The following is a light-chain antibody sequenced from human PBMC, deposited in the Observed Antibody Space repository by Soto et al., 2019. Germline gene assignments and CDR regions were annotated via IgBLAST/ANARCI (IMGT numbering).Light chain of an antibody. CDR3: ATYNNSLTGYV. CDR1: NSDIGNNK. V-gene: IGLV1-44*01. Sequence: QSVLTQPPSASGTPGQRVTISCSGTNSDIGNNKVNWYQQLPGTAPKLLIYTSNHRPSGVPDRFSGSKSGTSASLAISGLQSEDEADYYCATYNNSLTGYVFGTGTKVTVL. CDR2: TSN. J-gene: IGLJ1*01.